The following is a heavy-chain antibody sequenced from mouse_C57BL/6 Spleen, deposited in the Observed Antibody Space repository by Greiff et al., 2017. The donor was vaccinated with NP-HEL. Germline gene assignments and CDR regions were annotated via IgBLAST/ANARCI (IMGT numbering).Heavy chain of an antibody. D-gene: IGHD2-3*01. J-gene: IGHJ4*01. CDR3: ARGWLLGKNYAMDY. Sequence: QVQLKQSGAELVKPGASVKISCKASGYAFSSYWMNWVKQRPGKGLEWIGQIYPGDGDTNYNGKFKGKATLTADKSSSTAYMQLSSLTSEDSAVYFCARGWLLGKNYAMDYWGQGTSVTVSS. CDR2: IYPGDGDT. CDR1: GYAFSSYW. V-gene: IGHV1-80*01.